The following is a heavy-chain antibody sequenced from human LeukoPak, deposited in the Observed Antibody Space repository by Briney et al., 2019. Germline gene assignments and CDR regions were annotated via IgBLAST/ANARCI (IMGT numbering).Heavy chain of an antibody. CDR3: ARDSVIVAGMGLDY. Sequence: GGSLRLSCAASGFTFSSYEMNWVRQAPGKGLEWVSYISSSGSTIYYADSVKGRFTISRDNAKNSLYLQMNSLRAEDTAVYYCARDSVIVAGMGLDYWGQGTLVTVSS. V-gene: IGHV3-48*03. D-gene: IGHD3-22*01. J-gene: IGHJ4*02. CDR2: ISSSGSTI. CDR1: GFTFSSYE.